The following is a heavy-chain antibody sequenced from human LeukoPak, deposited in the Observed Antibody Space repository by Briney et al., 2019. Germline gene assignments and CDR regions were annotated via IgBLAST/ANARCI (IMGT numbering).Heavy chain of an antibody. CDR1: GGTFSSYA. CDR2: IIPIFGTA. D-gene: IGHD6-19*01. J-gene: IGHJ6*02. CDR3: ARDDSSGTNWSQRYYYHGMDV. V-gene: IGHV1-69*13. Sequence: SVKVSCKASGGTFSSYAISWVRQAPGQGLEWMGGIIPIFGTANYAQKFQGRVTITADESTSTAYMELSSLRSEDTAVYYCARDDSSGTNWSQRYYYHGMDVWGQGTTVTVSS.